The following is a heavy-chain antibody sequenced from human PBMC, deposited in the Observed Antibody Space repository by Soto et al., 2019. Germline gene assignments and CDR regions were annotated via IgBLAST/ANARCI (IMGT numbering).Heavy chain of an antibody. CDR2: ISSNGGST. CDR3: ARALSYGSGSSSFDY. Sequence: EVQLVESGGGLVQPGGSLRLSCAASGFTFSSYAMHWVRQAPGKGLEYVSAISSNGGSTYYANSVKGRFTISRDNSKNTLYLQMGSLRAEDMAVYYCARALSYGSGSSSFDYWGQGTLVTVSS. J-gene: IGHJ4*02. D-gene: IGHD3-10*01. CDR1: GFTFSSYA. V-gene: IGHV3-64*01.